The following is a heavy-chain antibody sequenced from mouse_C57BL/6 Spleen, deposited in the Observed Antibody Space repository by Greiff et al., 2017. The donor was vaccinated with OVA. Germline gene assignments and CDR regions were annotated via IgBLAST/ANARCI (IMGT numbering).Heavy chain of an antibody. Sequence: QVQLKQPGAELVRPGSSVKLSCKASGYTFTSYWMDWVKQRPGQGLEWIGNIYPSDSETHYNQKFKDKATLTVDKSSSTAYMQLSSLTSEDSAVYYCARDYSNSGAMDYWGQGTSVTVSS. CDR3: ARDYSNSGAMDY. CDR1: GYTFTSYW. CDR2: IYPSDSET. J-gene: IGHJ4*01. V-gene: IGHV1-61*01. D-gene: IGHD2-5*01.